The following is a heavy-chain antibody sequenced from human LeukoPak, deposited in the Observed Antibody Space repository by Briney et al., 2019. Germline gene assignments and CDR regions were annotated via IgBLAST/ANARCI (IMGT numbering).Heavy chain of an antibody. CDR2: ISGDGGST. CDR1: GFIFDNYA. J-gene: IGHJ4*02. Sequence: GGSLRLSCAAPGFIFDNYAIHWVRQAPGKGLEWVSLISGDGGSTFYADSVRGRFTISRDNTRKSLSLQMSSLRSEDTALYYCARESETSGWYDYWGQGTPVTVSS. CDR3: ARESETSGWYDY. D-gene: IGHD6-19*01. V-gene: IGHV3-43*02.